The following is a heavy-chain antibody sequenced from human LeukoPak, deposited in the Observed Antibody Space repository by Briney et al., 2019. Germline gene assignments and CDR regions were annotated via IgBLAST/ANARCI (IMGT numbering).Heavy chain of an antibody. V-gene: IGHV3-21*01. J-gene: IGHJ6*02. CDR3: ARGASGWSTDV. CDR2: ITDSGTYI. Sequence: GGSLRLSCAASGFSLSCCAMSWVRQAPGQGLEWVSSITDSGTYIYYAESVKGRFTSSRDNAKNSLYLQMNSLRAEDTGVYYCARGASGWSTDVWGQGTTVTVSS. D-gene: IGHD6-19*01. CDR1: GFSLSCCA.